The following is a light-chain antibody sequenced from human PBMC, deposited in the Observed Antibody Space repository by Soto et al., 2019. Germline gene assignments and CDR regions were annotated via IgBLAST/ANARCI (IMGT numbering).Light chain of an antibody. J-gene: IGLJ1*01. CDR1: SGFVGSFSL. Sequence: QSVLAQPASVSGSPGQSITISCTGTSGFVGSFSLVSWYQQHPGKAPKVMIYEVSHRPSGVSNRFSGSKSGNTASLTISGLQAEDEADYYCCSYRSSSLYVFGTGTKVTVL. V-gene: IGLV2-14*02. CDR2: EVS. CDR3: CSYRSSSLYV.